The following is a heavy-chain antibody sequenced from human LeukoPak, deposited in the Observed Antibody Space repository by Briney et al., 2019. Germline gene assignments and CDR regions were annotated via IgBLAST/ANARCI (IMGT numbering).Heavy chain of an antibody. CDR2: ISSSSSYI. D-gene: IGHD5-12*01. Sequence: GGSLRLSCAASGFTFSRSDMNWVRQAPGKGLEWVSSISSSSSYIYYTDSLKGRFTISRDNAKNSLYLQMNSLRAEDTAVYYCARDPGSGYEEHFDYWGQGTLVTVSS. V-gene: IGHV3-21*04. CDR1: GFTFSRSD. CDR3: ARDPGSGYEEHFDY. J-gene: IGHJ4*02.